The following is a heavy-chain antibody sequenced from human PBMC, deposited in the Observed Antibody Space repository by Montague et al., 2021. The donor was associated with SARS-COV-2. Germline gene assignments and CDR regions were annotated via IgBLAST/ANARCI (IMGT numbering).Heavy chain of an antibody. CDR1: GGSIRNYY. D-gene: IGHD3-3*01. J-gene: IGHJ4*02. Sequence: SETLSLTCSFSGGSIRNYYWSWIRLPPGKPLEWLGYIYFTGETTXXPSLKSRVTIPVDTSRSQFSLRLTSVTAADTAVYFCARFWSGYVDKWSQGTLVTVSS. V-gene: IGHV4-59*01. CDR2: IYFTGET. CDR3: ARFWSGYVDK.